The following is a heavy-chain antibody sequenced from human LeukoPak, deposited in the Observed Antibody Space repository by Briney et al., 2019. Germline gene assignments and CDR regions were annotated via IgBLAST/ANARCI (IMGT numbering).Heavy chain of an antibody. CDR2: IYYSGST. Sequence: SETLSLTCTVSGGSISSSSYYWGWIRQPPGKGLEWIGSIYYSGSTYYNPSLKSRVTISVDTSKNQFSLKLSSVTAADTAVYYCARDLLGSWFDPWGQGTLVTVSS. V-gene: IGHV4-39*07. CDR3: ARDLLGSWFDP. J-gene: IGHJ5*02. D-gene: IGHD2-15*01. CDR1: GGSISSSSYY.